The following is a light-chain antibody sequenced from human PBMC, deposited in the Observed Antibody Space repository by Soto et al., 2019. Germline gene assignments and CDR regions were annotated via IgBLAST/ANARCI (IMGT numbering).Light chain of an antibody. J-gene: IGLJ2*01. CDR1: SSNIGSNI. CDR2: SNN. CDR3: AAWDDSLHGPV. Sequence: QLVLTQPPSASGTPGQRVTISCSGSSSNIGSNIVNWYQQLPGTAPKLLIYSNNQRPSGVPDRFSGSKSGTSASLAISGLQSEDEADYYCAAWDDSLHGPVFGGGTKLTVL. V-gene: IGLV1-44*01.